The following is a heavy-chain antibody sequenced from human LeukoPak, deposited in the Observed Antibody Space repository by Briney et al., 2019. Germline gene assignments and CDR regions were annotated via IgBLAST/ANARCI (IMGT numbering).Heavy chain of an antibody. CDR3: AKDLPAMVT. J-gene: IGHJ5*02. CDR2: ISYDGSNK. CDR1: GFTFSSYG. Sequence: PGGSLRLSCAASGFTFSSYGMHWVRQAPGKGLEWVAVISYDGSNKYYADCVKGRFTISRDNSKNTLYLQMNSLRAEDTAVYYCAKDLPAMVTWGQGTLVTVSS. V-gene: IGHV3-30*18. D-gene: IGHD5-18*01.